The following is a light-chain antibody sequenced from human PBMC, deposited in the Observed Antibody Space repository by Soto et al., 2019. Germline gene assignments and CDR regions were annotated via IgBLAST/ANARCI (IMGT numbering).Light chain of an antibody. CDR1: SSDVGSYNY. CDR2: DVS. Sequence: QSALTQPRSVSGSPGQSVTISCTGTSSDVGSYNYVSWYQQHPGKAPKLLIYDVSRRPSGVPDRFSGSKSGNTASLTISGIQAEDEADYYCCSYAGTYSVVFGGGTQLTVL. CDR3: CSYAGTYSVV. J-gene: IGLJ2*01. V-gene: IGLV2-11*01.